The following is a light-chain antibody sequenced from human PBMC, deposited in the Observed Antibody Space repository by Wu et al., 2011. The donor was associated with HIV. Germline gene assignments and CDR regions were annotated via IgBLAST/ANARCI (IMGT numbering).Light chain of an antibody. V-gene: IGKV3-20*01. J-gene: IGKJ2*01. CDR2: DAS. Sequence: EIVLTQSPGTLSLSPGERVTLSCRASQSVPNSQLAWYQQKPGQPPRLLFYDASSRATGIPDRFSGSGSGTDFTLTIRRLEPEDFAVYYCQQYGGSPPHTFGQGGQAGDQT. CDR1: QSVPNSQ. CDR3: QQYGGSPPHT.